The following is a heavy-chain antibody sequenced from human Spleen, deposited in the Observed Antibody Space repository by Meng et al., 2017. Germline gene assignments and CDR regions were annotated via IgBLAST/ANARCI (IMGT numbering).Heavy chain of an antibody. D-gene: IGHD6-13*01. Sequence: KVSCKPSGYNFPDYWLHWVRRAPGQGLEWMGRIDPKSGDTHYAQRFQGRVTMTGDTSISTAYMELSGLRSDDTAMYYCARDEDISAAGKLFGDYWGQGTLVTVSS. J-gene: IGHJ4*02. CDR3: ARDEDISAAGKLFGDY. V-gene: IGHV1-2*06. CDR2: IDPKSGDT. CDR1: GYNFPDYW.